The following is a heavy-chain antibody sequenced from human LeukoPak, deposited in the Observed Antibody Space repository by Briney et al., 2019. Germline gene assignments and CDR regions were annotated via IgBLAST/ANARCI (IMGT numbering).Heavy chain of an antibody. Sequence: SETLSLTCTVSGVSISSSNNFWGWIRQPPGKGLEWIGSIHYNGTTYYIPSLESRVTISVDTSKNQFSLKLSSVTAADTAVYYCARHEEEDGYNAKTFDSWGQGTLVTVSS. CDR2: IHYNGTT. V-gene: IGHV4-39*01. CDR1: GVSISSSNNF. J-gene: IGHJ4*02. D-gene: IGHD5-24*01. CDR3: ARHEEEDGYNAKTFDS.